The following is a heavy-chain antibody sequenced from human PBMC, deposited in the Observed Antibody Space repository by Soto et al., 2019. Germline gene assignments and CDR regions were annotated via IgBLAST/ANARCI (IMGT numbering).Heavy chain of an antibody. V-gene: IGHV3-23*01. CDR3: AKDRPISTTGRYYYGMDV. Sequence: GGSLRLSCAASGFTFSSYAMSWVRQAPGKGLEWVSAISGSGGSTYYADSVKGRFTISRDNSKNTLYLQMNSLRAEDTAVYYCAKDRPISTTGRYYYGMDVWGQGTTVTVSS. J-gene: IGHJ6*02. D-gene: IGHD1-1*01. CDR1: GFTFSSYA. CDR2: ISGSGGST.